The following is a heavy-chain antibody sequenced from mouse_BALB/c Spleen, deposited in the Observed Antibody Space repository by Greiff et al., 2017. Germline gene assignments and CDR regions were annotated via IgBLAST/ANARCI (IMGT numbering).Heavy chain of an antibody. V-gene: IGHV14-3*02. CDR3: APASYYYAMDY. J-gene: IGHJ4*01. Sequence: EVQLQQSGAELVKPGASVKLSCTASGFNIKDTYMHWVKQRPEQGLEWIGRIDPANGNTKYDPKFQGKATITADTSSNTAYLQLSSLTSEDTAVYYCAPASYYYAMDYWGQGTSVTVSS. D-gene: IGHD6-1*01. CDR2: IDPANGNT. CDR1: GFNIKDTY.